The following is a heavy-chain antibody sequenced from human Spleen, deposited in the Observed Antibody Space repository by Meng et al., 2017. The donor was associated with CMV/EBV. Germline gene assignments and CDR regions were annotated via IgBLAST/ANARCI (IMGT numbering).Heavy chain of an antibody. D-gene: IGHD1-26*01. Sequence: GESLKISCAAPGFTFSSYAMHWVRQAPGKGLEWVAVISYDGSNKYYADSVKGRFTISRDNSKNTLYLQMNSLRAEDTAVYYCAKGVSWVNSGRTDGMDVWGQGTTVTVSS. J-gene: IGHJ6*02. CDR2: ISYDGSNK. CDR3: AKGVSWVNSGRTDGMDV. CDR1: GFTFSSYA. V-gene: IGHV3-30-3*01.